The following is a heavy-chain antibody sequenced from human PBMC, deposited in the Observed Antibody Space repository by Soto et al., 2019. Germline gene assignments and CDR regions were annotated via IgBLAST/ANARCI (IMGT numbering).Heavy chain of an antibody. Sequence: ASVKVSCKASGYTFTGYYMHWVRQAPGQGLEWMGWINPNSGGTNYAQKFQGWVXMTRDTSISTAYMELSRLRSDDTAVYYCARNRLYSSGWSYYYYGMDVCGQGTTVTVS. V-gene: IGHV1-2*04. CDR3: ARNRLYSSGWSYYYYGMDV. J-gene: IGHJ6*02. CDR1: GYTFTGYY. D-gene: IGHD6-19*01. CDR2: INPNSGGT.